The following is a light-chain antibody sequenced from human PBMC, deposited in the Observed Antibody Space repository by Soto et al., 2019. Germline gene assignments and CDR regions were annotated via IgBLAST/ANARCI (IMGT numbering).Light chain of an antibody. V-gene: IGKV1-5*03. CDR1: QNINRW. CDR2: KAS. J-gene: IGKJ1*01. CDR3: QQYNGDSRT. Sequence: DIQMTQSPSTLSASVGDRVIITCRASQNINRWLAWYQQKSGKVPKLLIYKASSLERGVPSRFSGSGSGTEFSLTISSLQPDDSATYYCQQYNGDSRTFGQGTKVDIK.